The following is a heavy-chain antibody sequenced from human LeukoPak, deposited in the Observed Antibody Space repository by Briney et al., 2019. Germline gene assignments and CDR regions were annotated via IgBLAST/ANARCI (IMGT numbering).Heavy chain of an antibody. D-gene: IGHD2-21*02. CDR3: SRAGRADCGGDCYSSAYYYYGMDV. CDR1: VGSISTYY. V-gene: IGHV4-59*01. Sequence: PSETLSLTCTVSVGSISTYYWSWIRQPPGKGLEWIGYIQDSGSTNHNPSLKSRLTISVDTSKSQISLKLSSVTAADTAVYYCSRAGRADCGGDCYSSAYYYYGMDVWGQGTTVTVSS. J-gene: IGHJ6*02. CDR2: IQDSGST.